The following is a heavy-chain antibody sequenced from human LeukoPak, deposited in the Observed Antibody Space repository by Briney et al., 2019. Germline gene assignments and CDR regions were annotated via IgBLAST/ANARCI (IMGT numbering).Heavy chain of an antibody. Sequence: PSETLSLTCAVYGGSFSGYYWSWIRPPPGKGLEWIGEINHSGSTNYNPSLKSRVTISVDTSKNQFSLKLSSVTAADTAVYYCARGARYCSSTSCYNRRYNWFDPWGQGTLVTVS. CDR1: GGSFSGYY. CDR3: ARGARYCSSTSCYNRRYNWFDP. V-gene: IGHV4-34*01. CDR2: INHSGST. D-gene: IGHD2-2*02. J-gene: IGHJ5*02.